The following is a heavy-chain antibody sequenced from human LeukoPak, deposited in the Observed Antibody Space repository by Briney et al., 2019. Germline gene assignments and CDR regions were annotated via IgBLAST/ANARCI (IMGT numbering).Heavy chain of an antibody. CDR2: ISYDGSNK. J-gene: IGHJ4*02. CDR3: ARVPYYYDSSGYYDY. V-gene: IGHV3-30-3*01. CDR1: GFTFSSYA. Sequence: GGSLRLSSAASGFTFSSYAMHWVRQAPGKGLEWVAVISYDGSNKYYADSVKGRSTISRDNSKNTLYLQMNSLRAEDTAVYYCARVPYYYDSSGYYDYWGQGTLVTVSS. D-gene: IGHD3-22*01.